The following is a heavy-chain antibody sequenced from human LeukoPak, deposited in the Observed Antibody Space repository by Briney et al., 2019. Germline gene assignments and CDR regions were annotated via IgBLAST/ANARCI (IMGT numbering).Heavy chain of an antibody. CDR2: ISGSGGST. J-gene: IGHJ4*02. CDR1: GFTFSSYA. CDR3: AKDRLAGYSGYDSKDY. V-gene: IGHV3-23*01. Sequence: GASLRLSCAASGFTFSSYAMSWVRQAPGKGLEWVSAISGSGGSTYYADSVKGRFTISRDNSKNTLYLQMNSLRAEDTAVYYCAKDRLAGYSGYDSKDYWVLGTLVNVSS. D-gene: IGHD5-12*01.